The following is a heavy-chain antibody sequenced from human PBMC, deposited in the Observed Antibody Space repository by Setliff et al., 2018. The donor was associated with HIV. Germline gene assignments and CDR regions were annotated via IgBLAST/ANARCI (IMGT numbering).Heavy chain of an antibody. Sequence: PSETLSLTCTVSGGSISSPGYYWSWIRQHPGKGLEWIGYFYYTGSDYYNPSLKSRVTISVDTSKNQFSLKLRSVTAADTAVYYCARGAGLYGDYHVYWGRGTLVTVSS. CDR3: ARGAGLYGDYHVY. D-gene: IGHD4-17*01. J-gene: IGHJ4*02. V-gene: IGHV4-31*03. CDR1: GGSISSPGYY. CDR2: FYYTGSD.